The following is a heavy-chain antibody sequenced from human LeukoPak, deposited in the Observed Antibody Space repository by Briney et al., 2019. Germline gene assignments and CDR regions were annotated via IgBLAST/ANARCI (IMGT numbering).Heavy chain of an antibody. CDR3: ASPLGGYFEGAIDI. CDR1: GGTFSSYA. D-gene: IGHD3-9*01. V-gene: IGHV1-69*05. Sequence: SVKVSCKASGGTFSSYAISWVRQAPGQGLEWMGRIIPIFGTANYAQKFQGRVTITTDESTSTAYMELSSLRSEDTAVYYCASPLGGYFEGAIDIWGQGTMVTVSS. J-gene: IGHJ3*02. CDR2: IIPIFGTA.